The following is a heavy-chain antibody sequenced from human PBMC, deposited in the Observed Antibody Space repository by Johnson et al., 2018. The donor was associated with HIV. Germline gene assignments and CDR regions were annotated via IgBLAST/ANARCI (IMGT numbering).Heavy chain of an antibody. D-gene: IGHD6-6*01. CDR1: GFTFSNYW. CDR2: INGDGSRS. Sequence: VQLVESGGGLVQPGGSLRLSCGASGFTFSNYWMQWVRQAPGKGLVWVSRINGDGSRSTYADSVKGRFTIARDNAKNTLYLEMNSLRAEDTAVYYCAKDRRTYSSSADAFDIWGQGTMVTVSS. CDR3: AKDRRTYSSSADAFDI. V-gene: IGHV3-74*01. J-gene: IGHJ3*02.